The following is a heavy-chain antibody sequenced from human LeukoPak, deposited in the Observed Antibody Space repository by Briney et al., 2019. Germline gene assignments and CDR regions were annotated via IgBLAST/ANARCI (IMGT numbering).Heavy chain of an antibody. J-gene: IGHJ4*02. CDR1: GFTFSSYG. CDR3: AKGARGLDY. V-gene: IGHV3-30*02. Sequence: GGSLRLSCAASGFTFSSYGMHWVRQAPGKGLEWVAVIWYGGSNKYYADSVKGRFTISRDNSKNTLYLQMNSLRAEDTAVYYCAKGARGLDYWGQGTLVTVSS. D-gene: IGHD3-10*01. CDR2: IWYGGSNK.